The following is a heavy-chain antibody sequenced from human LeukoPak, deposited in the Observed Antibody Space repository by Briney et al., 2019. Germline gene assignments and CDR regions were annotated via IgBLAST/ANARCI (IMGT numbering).Heavy chain of an antibody. CDR1: GYTFTGYY. J-gene: IGHJ4*02. D-gene: IGHD6-13*01. Sequence: ASVKVSCKASGYTFTGYYMHWVRQAPGQGLEWMGRINPNSGGTNYAQKFQGRVTMTRDTSISTAYMELSRLRSDDTAVYYCARVGYSSSWPDFDYRGQGTLVTVSS. CDR2: INPNSGGT. V-gene: IGHV1-2*06. CDR3: ARVGYSSSWPDFDY.